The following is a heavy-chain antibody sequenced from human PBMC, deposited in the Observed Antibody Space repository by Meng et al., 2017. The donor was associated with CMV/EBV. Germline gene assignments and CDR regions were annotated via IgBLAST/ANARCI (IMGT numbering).Heavy chain of an antibody. CDR2: IYWKDDK. J-gene: IGHJ4*02. Sequence: SGPTLVKPTQTLTLTCTFSGFSLCTSGVGVGWIRQPPGKALEWLALIYWKDDKRYSPSLKSRLTITKDTSKNQVVLTMTNMDPVDTATYYCAYGRYSSSWYYFDYWGQGTLVTVSS. CDR3: AYGRYSSSWYYFDY. CDR1: GFSLCTSGVG. V-gene: IGHV2-5*01. D-gene: IGHD6-13*01.